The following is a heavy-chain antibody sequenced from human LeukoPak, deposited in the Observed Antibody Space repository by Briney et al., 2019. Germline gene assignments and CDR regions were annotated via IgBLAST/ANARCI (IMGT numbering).Heavy chain of an antibody. D-gene: IGHD6-19*01. CDR1: GFTFSSYG. CDR3: ARDYSSVPEY. CDR2: ISGSGDSA. V-gene: IGHV3-23*01. Sequence: PGGSLRLSCAASGFTFSSYGMSWVCQAPGKGLEWVSAISGSGDSAYYADSVKGRFTISRDNSKNTLYLQVNSLRAEDTAVYYCARDYSSVPEYWGQGTLVTVSS. J-gene: IGHJ4*02.